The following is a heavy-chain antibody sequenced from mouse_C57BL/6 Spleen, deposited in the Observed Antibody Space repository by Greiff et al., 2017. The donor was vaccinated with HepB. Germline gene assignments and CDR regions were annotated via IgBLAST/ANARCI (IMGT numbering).Heavy chain of an antibody. CDR1: GYTFTSYW. J-gene: IGHJ2*01. Sequence: QVQLQQPGTELVKPGASVKLSCKASGYTFTSYWMHWVTQRPGQGLEWIGNINPSNGGTNYNEKFKSKATLTVDKSSSTAYMQLSSLTSEDSAVYYCARSRAYGNYGFYYFDYWGQGTTLTVSS. D-gene: IGHD2-1*01. CDR2: INPSNGGT. CDR3: ARSRAYGNYGFYYFDY. V-gene: IGHV1-53*01.